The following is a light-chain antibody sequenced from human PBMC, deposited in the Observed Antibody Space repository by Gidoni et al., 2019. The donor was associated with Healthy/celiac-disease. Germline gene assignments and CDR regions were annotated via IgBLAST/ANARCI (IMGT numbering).Light chain of an antibody. Sequence: EIVMTQSPATLSVSPGERATLSCRASQSVSSNLAWYQQKPGQAPRLRIYGASTRATGIPARFSGSGSGTEFTLTISSLQSEDFAVYYCQQYNNWLWTFGGGTKVEIK. V-gene: IGKV3-15*01. CDR3: QQYNNWLWT. CDR2: GAS. J-gene: IGKJ4*01. CDR1: QSVSSN.